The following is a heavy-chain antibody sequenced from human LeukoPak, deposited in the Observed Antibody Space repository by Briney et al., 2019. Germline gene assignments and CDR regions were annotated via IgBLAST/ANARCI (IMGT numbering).Heavy chain of an antibody. CDR1: GFTVSSSY. D-gene: IGHD2-15*01. J-gene: IGHJ4*02. CDR3: AREWWLDY. CDR2: IYSSGST. V-gene: IGHV3-53*01. Sequence: AGGSLRLSCAASGFTVSSSYMFWVRQAPGKGLEWVSVIYSSGSTYYADSVKGRFTISRDSSKNTLYLQMNSLRAEDTAVYYCAREWWLDYWGQGTLVTVSS.